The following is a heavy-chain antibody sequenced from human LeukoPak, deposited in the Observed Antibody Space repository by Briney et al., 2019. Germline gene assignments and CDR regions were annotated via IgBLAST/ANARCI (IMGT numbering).Heavy chain of an antibody. CDR1: GFTFSSYA. CDR3: AKGTTRPRITMIVVAPFDY. Sequence: GGSLRLSCAASGFTFSSYAMRWVRQAPGKGLEWVSAISGSGGSTYYADSVKGRFTISRDNSKNTLYLQMNSLRAEDTAVYYCAKGTTRPRITMIVVAPFDYWGQGTLVTVSS. D-gene: IGHD3-22*01. J-gene: IGHJ4*02. V-gene: IGHV3-23*01. CDR2: ISGSGGST.